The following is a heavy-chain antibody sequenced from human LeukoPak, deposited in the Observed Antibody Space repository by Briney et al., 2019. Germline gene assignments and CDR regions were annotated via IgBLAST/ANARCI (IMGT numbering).Heavy chain of an antibody. CDR1: GGSISSGDYY. CDR2: IYYSGST. Sequence: SETLSLTCTVSGGSISSGDYYWSWIRQPPGKGLEWIGYIYYSGSTYYNPSLKSRVTISVDTSKNQFSLKLSSVTAADTAVYYCARDVGFGEFQNWFDHWGQGTLVTVSS. V-gene: IGHV4-30-4*01. D-gene: IGHD3-10*01. J-gene: IGHJ5*02. CDR3: ARDVGFGEFQNWFDH.